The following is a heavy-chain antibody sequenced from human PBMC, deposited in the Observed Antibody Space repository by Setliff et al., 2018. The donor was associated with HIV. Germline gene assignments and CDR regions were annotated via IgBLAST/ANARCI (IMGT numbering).Heavy chain of an antibody. D-gene: IGHD3-3*01. CDR3: VRGVQSPPHYSYYYMDV. CDR1: RSTFNSHT. CDR2: IIPILGVA. Sequence: GASVKVSCKASRSTFNSHTINWVRQAPGQGLDWMGRIIPILGVANYAQRFQDKVTITADKSTSTAYMELASLRFDDTAMYYCVRGVQSPPHYSYYYMDVWGEGTMVTVSS. V-gene: IGHV1-69*02. J-gene: IGHJ6*03.